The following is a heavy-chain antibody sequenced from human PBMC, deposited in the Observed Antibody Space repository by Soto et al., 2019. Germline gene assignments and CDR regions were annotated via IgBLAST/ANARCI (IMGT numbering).Heavy chain of an antibody. CDR3: ARVSFDFRGDLNEADYYYYYYMAV. J-gene: IGHJ6*03. D-gene: IGHD2-21*02. CDR1: GGSFSGYY. V-gene: IGHV4-34*01. Sequence: SETLSLTCAVYGGSFSGYYWSWIRQPPGKGLEWIGEINHSGSTNYNPSLKSRVTISVDTSKNQFSLKLSSVTAADTAVYYCARVSFDFRGDLNEADYYYYYYMAVWGKGTTVTVSS. CDR2: INHSGST.